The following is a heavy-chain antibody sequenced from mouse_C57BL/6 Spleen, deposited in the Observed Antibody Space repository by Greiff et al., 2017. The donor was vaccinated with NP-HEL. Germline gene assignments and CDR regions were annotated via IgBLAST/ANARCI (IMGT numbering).Heavy chain of an antibody. CDR3: ARSPKLYAMDY. CDR2: ISSGSSTI. CDR1: GFTFSDYG. V-gene: IGHV5-17*01. D-gene: IGHD1-3*01. J-gene: IGHJ4*01. Sequence: DVQLVESGGGLVKPGGSLKLSCAASGFTFSDYGMHWVRQAPEKGLEWVAYISSGSSTIYYADTVKGRFTISRDNAKNTLFLQMTSLRSEDTAMYYCARSPKLYAMDYWGQGTSVTVSS.